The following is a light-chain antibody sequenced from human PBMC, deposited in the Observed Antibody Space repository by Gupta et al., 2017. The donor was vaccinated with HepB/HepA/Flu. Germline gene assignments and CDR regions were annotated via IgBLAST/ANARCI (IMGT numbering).Light chain of an antibody. J-gene: IGLJ2*01. Sequence: QSALTQPAPVSGSPGQSITISCTGTSNDVGAYNYVSWYQQHPGKAPKLMIYDVSNRPSGVSNRFSGSKSGNTASLTISGLQAEDEADYYCSSYTSSSTVVFGGGTKLTVL. V-gene: IGLV2-14*03. CDR3: SSYTSSSTVV. CDR2: DVS. CDR1: SNDVGAYNY.